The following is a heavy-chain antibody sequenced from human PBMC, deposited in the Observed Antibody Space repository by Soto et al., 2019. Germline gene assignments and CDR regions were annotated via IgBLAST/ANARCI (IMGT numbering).Heavy chain of an antibody. CDR2: ISSSGSTI. CDR1: GFTFSSYE. Sequence: GGSLRLSCAASGFTFSSYEMNWVRQAPGKGLEWVSYISSSGSTIYYADSVKGRFTISRDNAKSSLYLQMNSLRAEDTAVYYCARDATYYDILTGYYNYGMDVWGQGTTVTVSS. D-gene: IGHD3-9*01. CDR3: ARDATYYDILTGYYNYGMDV. J-gene: IGHJ6*02. V-gene: IGHV3-48*03.